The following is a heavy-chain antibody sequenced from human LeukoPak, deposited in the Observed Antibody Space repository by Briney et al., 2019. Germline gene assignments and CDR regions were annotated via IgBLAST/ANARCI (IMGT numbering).Heavy chain of an antibody. CDR2: ISGSGGST. Sequence: GGSLRLSCAASGFTFSSYAMSWVRQAPGKGLEWVSAISGSGGSTYYADSVKGRFTISRDNSKNTLYLQMNSLRAEDTAVYYCAKDGALYDFWSGYPHQTNWFDPWGQGTLVTVSS. CDR1: GFTFSSYA. D-gene: IGHD3-3*01. J-gene: IGHJ5*02. CDR3: AKDGALYDFWSGYPHQTNWFDP. V-gene: IGHV3-23*01.